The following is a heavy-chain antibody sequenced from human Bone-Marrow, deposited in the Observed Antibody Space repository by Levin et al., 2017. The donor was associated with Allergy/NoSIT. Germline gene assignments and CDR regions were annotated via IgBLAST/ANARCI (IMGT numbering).Heavy chain of an antibody. CDR2: ISWDDSK. J-gene: IGHJ2*01. CDR1: GFSLTTGGEA. CDR3: AHRRGLAAESGRYFEL. V-gene: IGHV2-5*02. Sequence: GSGPTLVKPTQTLTLTCTFSGFSLTTGGEAVGWIRQPPGEALEWLAVISWDDSKRYSPSLSGRLSITKDISKNQVLLPITNMDPLDTGTYYCAHRRGLAAESGRYFELWGRGSLVTVSS. D-gene: IGHD2-15*01.